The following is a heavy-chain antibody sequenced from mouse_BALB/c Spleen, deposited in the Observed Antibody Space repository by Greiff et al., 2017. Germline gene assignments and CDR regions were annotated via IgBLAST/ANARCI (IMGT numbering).Heavy chain of an antibody. Sequence: EVKLVESGGGLVKPGGSLKLSCAASGFTFSSYAMSWVRQSPEKRLEWVAEISSGGSYTYYPDTVTGRFTISRDNAKNTLYLEMSSLRSEDTAMYYCATLWYYAMDYWGQGTSVTVSS. CDR2: ISSGGSYT. V-gene: IGHV5-9-4*01. CDR1: GFTFSSYA. CDR3: ATLWYYAMDY. D-gene: IGHD1-1*02. J-gene: IGHJ4*01.